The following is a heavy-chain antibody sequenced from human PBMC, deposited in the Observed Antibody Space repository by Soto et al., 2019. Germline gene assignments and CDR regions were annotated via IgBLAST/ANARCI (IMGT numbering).Heavy chain of an antibody. CDR3: ASSGTTIFGVVTRLFDY. CDR2: IYYSGST. V-gene: IGHV4-30-4*01. D-gene: IGHD3-3*01. J-gene: IGHJ4*02. CDR1: GGSISSGDYY. Sequence: SETLSLTCTVSGGSISSGDYYWSWIRQPPGKGLEWIGYIYYSGSTYYNPSLKSRVTISVDTSKNQFSLKLSSVTAADTAVYYCASSGTTIFGVVTRLFDYWGQGTLVTVSS.